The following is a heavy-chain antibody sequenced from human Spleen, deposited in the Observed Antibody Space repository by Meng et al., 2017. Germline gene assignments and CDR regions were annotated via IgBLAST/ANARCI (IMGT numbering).Heavy chain of an antibody. CDR3: ARDLWELRYKAPFDP. J-gene: IGHJ5*02. Sequence: ELGPVLVQPSGPLSPHCVFSGGSISSICWWGWVRQPSGKGRELIGDIYHGADTNYNPSLKSRVTIAIDKSKNQFSLKLSSVTAADTAVYYCARDLWELRYKAPFDPWGQGILVTVSS. CDR2: IYHGADT. D-gene: IGHD3-16*01. V-gene: IGHV4/OR15-8*02. CDR1: GGSISSICW.